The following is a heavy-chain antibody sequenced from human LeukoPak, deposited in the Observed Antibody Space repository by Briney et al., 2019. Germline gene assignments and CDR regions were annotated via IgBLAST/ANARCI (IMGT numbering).Heavy chain of an antibody. J-gene: IGHJ6*02. V-gene: IGHV1-18*01. CDR3: ARVRDYSNYYYYGMDV. Sequence: ASVKASCKASGYTFTSYGISWVRQAPGQGLEWMGWISAYNGNTNYAQKLQGRVTMTTGTSTSTAYMELRSLRSDDTAVYYCARVRDYSNYYYYGMDVWGQGTTVTVSS. CDR1: GYTFTSYG. CDR2: ISAYNGNT. D-gene: IGHD4-11*01.